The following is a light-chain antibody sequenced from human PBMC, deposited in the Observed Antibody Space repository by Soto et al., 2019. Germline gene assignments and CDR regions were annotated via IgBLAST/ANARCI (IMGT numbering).Light chain of an antibody. CDR3: AAWDDSLSGLV. CDR1: SSNIGTNY. Sequence: HSVLTQPPSASGTPGQRAITSCSGSSSNIGTNYVYWYQQFPGTAPKFLIYRTNQRPSGVPERFSASKSGTSASLAISGLRSEDEADYYCAAWDDSLSGLVFGTGTKVTVL. V-gene: IGLV1-47*01. CDR2: RTN. J-gene: IGLJ1*01.